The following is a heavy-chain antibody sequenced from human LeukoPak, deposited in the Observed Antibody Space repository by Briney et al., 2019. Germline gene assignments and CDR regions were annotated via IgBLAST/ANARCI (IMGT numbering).Heavy chain of an antibody. D-gene: IGHD3-22*01. J-gene: IGHJ4*02. CDR1: GFTFSSYG. CDR3: AKRYYSDSSGHLGSSDY. Sequence: GGPLRLSCAASGFTFSSYGMSWVRQAPGKGLEWVSAISPSGDNTYYADSVKGRFTISRDNSKNTLYLQMNSLRAEDTAVYYCAKRYYSDSSGHLGSSDYWGQGTLVTVSS. V-gene: IGHV3-23*01. CDR2: ISPSGDNT.